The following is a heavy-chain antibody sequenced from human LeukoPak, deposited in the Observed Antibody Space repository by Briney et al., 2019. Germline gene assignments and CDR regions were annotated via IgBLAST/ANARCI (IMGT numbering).Heavy chain of an antibody. CDR3: ARDSSTWLY. D-gene: IGHD6-13*01. J-gene: IGHJ4*02. V-gene: IGHV4-38-2*02. Sequence: PSETLSLTCTVSGYSISSGYYWGWIRQPPGKGLEWIGYIYYSGSTNYNPSLKSRVTLSVDTSKNQFSLKLSSVTAADTAVYYCARDSSTWLYWGQGTLVSVSS. CDR2: IYYSGST. CDR1: GYSISSGYY.